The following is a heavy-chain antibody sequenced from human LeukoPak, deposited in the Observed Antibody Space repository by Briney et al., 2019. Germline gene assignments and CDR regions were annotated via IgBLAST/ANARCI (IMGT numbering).Heavy chain of an antibody. Sequence: GSLRLSCSASGFTFMTYAMHWVRQAPGKGLEYVSAISSNGGTTYYADSVKGRFAISRDNSKNTLYLQMSSLRAEDTAVYYCVKASRSSSWYFDYWGQGTLVTVSS. V-gene: IGHV3-64D*08. D-gene: IGHD6-13*01. CDR3: VKASRSSSWYFDY. CDR1: GFTFMTYA. J-gene: IGHJ4*02. CDR2: ISSNGGTT.